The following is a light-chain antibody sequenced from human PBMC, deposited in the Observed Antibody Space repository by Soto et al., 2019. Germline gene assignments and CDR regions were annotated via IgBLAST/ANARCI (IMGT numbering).Light chain of an antibody. CDR1: QSVGNS. CDR3: QQRSSWPLT. J-gene: IGKJ4*01. V-gene: IGKV3-11*01. CDR2: DVS. Sequence: EIVLTQSPATLSLSPGERATLSYRASQSVGNSLAWYQQKPGQAPRLLIYDVSKRATGTPARFSGSGSGTDFTLTISSLQPEDFAFYSCQQRSSWPLTFGGGTSLEIK.